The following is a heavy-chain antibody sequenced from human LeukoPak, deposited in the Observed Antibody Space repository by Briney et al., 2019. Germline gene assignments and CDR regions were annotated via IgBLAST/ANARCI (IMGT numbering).Heavy chain of an antibody. CDR2: TRNRANSYTT. J-gene: IGHJ4*02. CDR3: ARDRMSY. CDR1: GFTFSDHY. V-gene: IGHV3-72*01. D-gene: IGHD2-15*01. Sequence: HPGGSLRLSCAASGFTFSDHYMDWVRQAPGKGLEWVGRTRNRANSYTTEYAASVKGSFTISRDDSKNLLYLQMNSLETEDTAVYYCARDRMSYWGQGTLVTVSS.